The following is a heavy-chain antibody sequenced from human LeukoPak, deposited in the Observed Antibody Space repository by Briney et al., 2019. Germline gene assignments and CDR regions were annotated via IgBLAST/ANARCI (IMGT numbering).Heavy chain of an antibody. D-gene: IGHD5-24*01. Sequence: GGSLRLSCTASGFTFTNYWMSWVRQAPGKGLEWVANIKQDESERHYVDSLRGRFTISRDNAKNSVFLQMNSLRAEDTAVYYCVRDGYKDRYFDYWGQGTLVTVSS. J-gene: IGHJ4*02. CDR3: VRDGYKDRYFDY. CDR1: GFTFTNYW. CDR2: IKQDESER. V-gene: IGHV3-7*01.